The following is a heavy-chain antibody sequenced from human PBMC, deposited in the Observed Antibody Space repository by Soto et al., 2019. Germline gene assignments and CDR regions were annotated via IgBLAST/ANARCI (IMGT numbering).Heavy chain of an antibody. D-gene: IGHD4-17*01. CDR3: AINPGNGDYGDYVYYGMDV. CDR2: IWYDGSNK. V-gene: IGHV3-33*01. Sequence: QVQLVESGGGVVQPGRSLRLSCAASGFTFSSYGMHWVRQAPGKGLEWVAVIWYDGSNKYYADSVKGRFTISRDNSKNTLYLQMTSLRAEDTAVYYCAINPGNGDYGDYVYYGMDVWGQGTTVTVSS. J-gene: IGHJ6*02. CDR1: GFTFSSYG.